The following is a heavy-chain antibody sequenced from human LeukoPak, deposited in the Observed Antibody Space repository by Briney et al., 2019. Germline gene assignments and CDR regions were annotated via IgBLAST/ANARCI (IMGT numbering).Heavy chain of an antibody. CDR2: FDPEDGET. CDR3: ATPAELVVVNAFDY. V-gene: IGHV1-24*01. CDR1: GYALTELS. D-gene: IGHD3-22*01. Sequence: ASVKVSCKVSGYALTELSMHWVRQAPGKGLEWMGGFDPEDGETIYAQKFQGRVTMTEDTSTDTAYMELSSLRSEDTAVYCATPAELVVVNAFDYWGQGTLVTVSS. J-gene: IGHJ4*02.